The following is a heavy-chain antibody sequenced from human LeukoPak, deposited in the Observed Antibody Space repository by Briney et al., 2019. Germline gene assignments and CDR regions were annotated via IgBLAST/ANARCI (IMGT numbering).Heavy chain of an antibody. V-gene: IGHV1-3*01. CDR3: AGDRFPYDILTGMYNWFDP. D-gene: IGHD3-9*01. CDR1: GYTFTSYA. Sequence: ASVKLSCKASGYTFTSYAMHWVRQAPGQRLEWMGWINAGNGNTKYSQKFQGRVTITRDTSASTAYMELSSLRSEDTAVYYCAGDRFPYDILTGMYNWFDPWGQGTLVTVSS. J-gene: IGHJ5*02. CDR2: INAGNGNT.